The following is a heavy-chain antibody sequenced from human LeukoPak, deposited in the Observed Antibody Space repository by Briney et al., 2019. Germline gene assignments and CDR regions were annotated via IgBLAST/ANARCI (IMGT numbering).Heavy chain of an antibody. CDR2: ISSSGSTI. CDR3: ARDRSSTVTTRGAFDI. J-gene: IGHJ3*02. V-gene: IGHV3-48*03. D-gene: IGHD4-17*01. CDR1: GFTFSSYE. Sequence: PGGSLRLSCAASGFTFSSYEMNWVRQAPGKGLEWVSYISSSGSTIYYADSVKGRLTISRDNAKNSLYLQMNSLRAEDTAVYYCARDRSSTVTTRGAFDIWGQGTMVTVSS.